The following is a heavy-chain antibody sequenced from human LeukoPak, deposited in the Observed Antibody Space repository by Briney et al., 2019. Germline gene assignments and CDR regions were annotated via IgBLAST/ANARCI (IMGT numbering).Heavy chain of an antibody. D-gene: IGHD3-3*01. V-gene: IGHV3-21*01. CDR2: ISGSSSYI. Sequence: GGSLRLSCAASGFTFSDYWMNWVRQAPGKGLEWVSSISGSSSYIYYADSVKGRFTISRDNAKNSLYLQMNSLRAEDTAVYYCARDRDYDFWSGYWPDAFDIWGQGTMVTVSS. J-gene: IGHJ3*02. CDR1: GFTFSDYW. CDR3: ARDRDYDFWSGYWPDAFDI.